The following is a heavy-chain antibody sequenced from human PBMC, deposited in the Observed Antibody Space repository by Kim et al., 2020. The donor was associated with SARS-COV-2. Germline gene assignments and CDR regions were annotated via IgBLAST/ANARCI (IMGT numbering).Heavy chain of an antibody. Sequence: SVKGRFTISRDESKSIAYLQMNRLKTEDTAVYYCTVGYYYDSSGYYQIDYWGQGTLVTVSS. CDR3: TVGYYYDSSGYYQIDY. D-gene: IGHD3-22*01. J-gene: IGHJ4*02. V-gene: IGHV3-49*02.